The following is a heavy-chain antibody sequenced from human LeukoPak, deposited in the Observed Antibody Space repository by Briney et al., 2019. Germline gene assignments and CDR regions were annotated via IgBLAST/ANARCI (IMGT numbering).Heavy chain of an antibody. V-gene: IGHV3-21*04. CDR3: AREIGTSDTWFDP. CDR2: ISSSSSYI. J-gene: IGHJ5*02. CDR1: GFTFSSYS. D-gene: IGHD1-1*01. Sequence: PGGSLRLSCAASGFTFSSYSMNWVRQAPGKGLEWVSSISSSSSYIYYADSVKGRFTISRHNSKNTLYLQMNSLRAEDTAVYYCAREIGTSDTWFDPWGQGTLVTVSS.